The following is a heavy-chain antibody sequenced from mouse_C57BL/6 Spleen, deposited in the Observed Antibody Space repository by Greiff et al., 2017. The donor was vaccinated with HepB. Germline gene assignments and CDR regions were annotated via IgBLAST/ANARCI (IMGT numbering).Heavy chain of an antibody. J-gene: IGHJ4*01. CDR3: ARGGKYYGNYDAMDY. CDR2: ISSGGDYI. Sequence: EVKLMESGEGLVKPGGSLKLSCAASGFTFSSYAMSWVRQTPEKRLEWVAYISSGGDYIYYADTVKGRFTISRDNARNTLYLQMSSLKSEDTAMYYCARGGKYYGNYDAMDYWGQGTSVTVSS. V-gene: IGHV5S21*01. CDR1: GFTFSSYA. D-gene: IGHD2-1*01.